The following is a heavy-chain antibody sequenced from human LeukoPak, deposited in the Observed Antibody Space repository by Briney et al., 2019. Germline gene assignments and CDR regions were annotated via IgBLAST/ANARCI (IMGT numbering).Heavy chain of an antibody. J-gene: IGHJ4*02. D-gene: IGHD2-2*02. CDR2: INPNSGDT. Sequence: ASVKVSCXASGYTFTGYYIHWVRQAPGQGLEWMGWINPNSGDTNYAQKFQGRVTMTTDTSTSTAYMELSRLGSDDTAVYFLPRVFLGEDCSSNSCFTYSFDHWGGGTLVRVPS. CDR1: GYTFTGYY. CDR3: PRVFLGEDCSSNSCFTYSFDH. V-gene: IGHV1-2*02.